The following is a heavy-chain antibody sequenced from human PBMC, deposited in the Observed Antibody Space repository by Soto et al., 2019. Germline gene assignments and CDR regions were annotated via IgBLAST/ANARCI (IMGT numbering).Heavy chain of an antibody. CDR1: GGPISSRTYS. CDR2: IYHRGNT. J-gene: IGHJ5*02. V-gene: IGHV4-30-2*01. CDR3: ARTESGTFDP. Sequence: SETLSLTCAVSGGPISSRTYSWGWIRQPPGKGLEWIGYIYHRGNTYYNPSLKSRVTISVDRSKNQFSLKLSSVTVADTAVYYCARTESGTFDPWGQGTLVTVSS. D-gene: IGHD1-7*01.